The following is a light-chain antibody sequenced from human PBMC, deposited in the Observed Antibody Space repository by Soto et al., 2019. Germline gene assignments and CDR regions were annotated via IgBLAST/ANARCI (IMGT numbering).Light chain of an antibody. CDR2: TAS. V-gene: IGKV1-12*01. CDR1: QGISSL. Sequence: DIQMTQSPSSVSASVGDRVTITCRASQGISSLLAWYQQKPGKAPNLLIHTASSLHSGVPSRFSGSASGTDFTLTNSSLQPEDFATYYCQQANSFPRTFGGGTQVEIK. J-gene: IGKJ4*01. CDR3: QQANSFPRT.